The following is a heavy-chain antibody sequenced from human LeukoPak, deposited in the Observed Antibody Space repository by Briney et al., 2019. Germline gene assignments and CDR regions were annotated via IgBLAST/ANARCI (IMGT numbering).Heavy chain of an antibody. CDR1: GFTFSSYG. Sequence: GGSLRLSCAASGFTFSSYGMHWVRQAPGKGLEWVAVISYDGSNKYYADSVKGRFTISRDNSKNTLYLQMNSLRAEDTAVYYCAKSHGDIYDSSGYYFDYWGQGTLVTVSP. J-gene: IGHJ4*02. CDR2: ISYDGSNK. CDR3: AKSHGDIYDSSGYYFDY. V-gene: IGHV3-30*18. D-gene: IGHD3-22*01.